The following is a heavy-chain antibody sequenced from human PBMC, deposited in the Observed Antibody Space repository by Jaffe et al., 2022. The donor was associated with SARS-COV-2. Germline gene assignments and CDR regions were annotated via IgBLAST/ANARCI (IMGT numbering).Heavy chain of an antibody. D-gene: IGHD2-21*02. CDR3: ARARAYCGGDCYTFFDY. CDR1: GGSISSGDYY. CDR2: IYYSGST. V-gene: IGHV4-30-4*01. Sequence: QVQLQESGPGLVKPSQTLSLTCTVSGGSISSGDYYWSWIRQPPGKGLEWIGYIYYSGSTYYNPSLKSRVTISVDTSKNQFSLKLSSVTAADTAVYYCARARAYCGGDCYTFFDYWGQGTLVTVSS. J-gene: IGHJ4*02.